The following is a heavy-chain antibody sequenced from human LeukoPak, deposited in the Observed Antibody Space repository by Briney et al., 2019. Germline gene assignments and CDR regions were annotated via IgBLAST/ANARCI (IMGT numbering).Heavy chain of an antibody. CDR3: ARARYSSSSRYYYYYYMDV. J-gene: IGHJ6*03. D-gene: IGHD6-6*01. V-gene: IGHV4-39*07. CDR2: IYYSGST. CDR1: GGSISSSSYY. Sequence: SETLSLTCTVSGGSISSSSYYWGWIRQPPGKGLEWIGSIYYSGSTYYNPSLKSRVTISVDTSKNQFSLKLSSVTAADTAVYYCARARYSSSSRYYYYYYMDVWGKGTTVTVSS.